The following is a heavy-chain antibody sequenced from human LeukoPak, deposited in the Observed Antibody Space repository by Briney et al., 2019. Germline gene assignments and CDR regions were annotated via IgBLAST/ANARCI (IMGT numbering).Heavy chain of an antibody. J-gene: IGHJ2*01. Sequence: GGSLRLSCEGSGFTFTYAMTWVRQAPGKGLEWVSAISGHAGATYYADSVKGRFTVSRDNSKNTLYLQMTSLSVDDTAVYFCAKVPDHSAGWYDWYFDLWGRGTLVVVSS. D-gene: IGHD6-19*01. CDR2: ISGHAGAT. V-gene: IGHV3-23*01. CDR3: AKVPDHSAGWYDWYFDL. CDR1: GFTFTYA.